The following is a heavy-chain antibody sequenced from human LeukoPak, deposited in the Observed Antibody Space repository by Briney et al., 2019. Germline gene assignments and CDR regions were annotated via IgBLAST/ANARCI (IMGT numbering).Heavy chain of an antibody. Sequence: PSQTLSLTCTVSGGSISSDQYWWSWIRQHPGKGLEWIGYIYYSGSTYNNPSLKSRVTVSVDTSKNQFSLKLRSVTAADTAVYYCARGDYMYYYDRWGQGTLVTVSS. CDR1: GGSISSDQYW. J-gene: IGHJ4*02. D-gene: IGHD3-16*01. V-gene: IGHV4-30-4*01. CDR3: ARGDYMYYYDR. CDR2: IYYSGST.